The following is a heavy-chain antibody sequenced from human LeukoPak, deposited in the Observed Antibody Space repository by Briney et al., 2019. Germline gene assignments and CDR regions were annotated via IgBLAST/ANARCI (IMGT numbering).Heavy chain of an antibody. D-gene: IGHD6-19*01. V-gene: IGHV3-9*01. CDR2: ISWNSGSI. J-gene: IGHJ4*02. Sequence: GGSLRLSCAASGFTFDDYAMHWVRQAPGKGLEWVSGISWNSGSIGYADSVKGRFTISRDNAKNSLYLQMNSLRAEDTAVYYCARDRKAVAADYWGQGTLVTVSS. CDR1: GFTFDDYA. CDR3: ARDRKAVAADY.